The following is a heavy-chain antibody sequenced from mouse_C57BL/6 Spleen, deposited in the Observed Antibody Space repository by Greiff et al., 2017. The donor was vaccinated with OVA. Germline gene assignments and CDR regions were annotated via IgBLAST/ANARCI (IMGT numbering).Heavy chain of an antibody. CDR1: GFSLTSYG. V-gene: IGHV2-5*01. D-gene: IGHD1-1*01. Sequence: QVQLQQSGPGLVQPSPSLSITCTVSGFSLTSYGVHWVRQSPGKGLEWLGVIWRGGSTDYNAAFMSSLSIPKDNSKRQVFFKMNSPQAEDTAIYYWAKRDGSSYGGAGYAMDYWGQGTSVTVSS. CDR2: IWRGGST. CDR3: AKRDGSSYGGAGYAMDY. J-gene: IGHJ4*01.